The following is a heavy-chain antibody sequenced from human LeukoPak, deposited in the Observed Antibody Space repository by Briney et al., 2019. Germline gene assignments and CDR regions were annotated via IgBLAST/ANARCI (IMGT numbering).Heavy chain of an antibody. CDR1: GFTFSSCW. CDR2: IKQDGSEK. CDR3: ARGVGP. J-gene: IGHJ5*02. Sequence: GGSLRLSCAASGFTFSSCWMSWVRQAPGKGLEWVANIKQDGSEKYYVDSVKGRFTISRDNAKNSLYLQMNSLRAEDTAVYYCARGVGPWGQGTLVTVSS. V-gene: IGHV3-7*01. D-gene: IGHD1-26*01.